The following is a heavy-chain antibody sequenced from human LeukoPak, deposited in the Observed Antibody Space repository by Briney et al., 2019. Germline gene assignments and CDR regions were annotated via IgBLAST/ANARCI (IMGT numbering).Heavy chain of an antibody. D-gene: IGHD4-17*01. Sequence: GGSLRLSCAASGFTFSGYSMNWVRQAPGKGLEWVANINQDGSGKIYVDFVKGRFTISRDNAESSLYLQMNSLRAEDTAVYYCARATVTQSYSQYWGQGTLVTASS. CDR2: INQDGSGK. CDR1: GFTFSGYS. V-gene: IGHV3-7*04. CDR3: ARATVTQSYSQY. J-gene: IGHJ4*02.